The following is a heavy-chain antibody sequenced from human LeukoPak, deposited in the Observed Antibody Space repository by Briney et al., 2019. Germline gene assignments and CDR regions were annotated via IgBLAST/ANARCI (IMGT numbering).Heavy chain of an antibody. Sequence: SETLSLTCAVYGGSLSNYYWSWIRRPPGKGLEGIGEINHSGSTNYNPSLKSRVTISVDMSKNQFSLELSFVTAADTAVYHCARGPASGSNFAWFDPWGQGTLVTVSS. D-gene: IGHD3-10*01. CDR1: GGSLSNYY. J-gene: IGHJ5*02. V-gene: IGHV4-34*01. CDR2: INHSGST. CDR3: ARGPASGSNFAWFDP.